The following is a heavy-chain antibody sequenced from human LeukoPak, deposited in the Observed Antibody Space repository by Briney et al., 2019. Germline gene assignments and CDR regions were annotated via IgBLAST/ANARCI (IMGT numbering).Heavy chain of an antibody. D-gene: IGHD2-21*01. CDR1: GGSVGGYY. J-gene: IGHJ4*02. V-gene: IGHV4-59*02. Sequence: PSETLSLTCTVSGGSVGGYYCSWIRQPPGKGLEWIGDVYYSGSTNYNPSLKSRVTISVDTSKNQFSLKVSSVTAADTAVYYCARMTVVRTFDYWGQGTLVTVSS. CDR2: VYYSGST. CDR3: ARMTVVRTFDY.